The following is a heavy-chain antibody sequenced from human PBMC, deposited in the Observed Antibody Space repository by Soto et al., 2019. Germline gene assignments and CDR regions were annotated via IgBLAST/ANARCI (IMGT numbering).Heavy chain of an antibody. D-gene: IGHD3-10*01. J-gene: IGHJ4*02. CDR3: ARLSGFLSGQGGEYFFDF. V-gene: IGHV1-69*01. Sequence: QVRLVQSAAEVKKTGSSVKVSCKASGGTLTNSPISWVRQAPGPGLELMGGFLPIFNTPNYAQKFQDRVTITADEFTTTAYMELTLLRSEDTAVYYCARLSGFLSGQGGEYFFDFWGQGTPVIGSS. CDR2: FLPIFNTP. CDR1: GGTLTNSP.